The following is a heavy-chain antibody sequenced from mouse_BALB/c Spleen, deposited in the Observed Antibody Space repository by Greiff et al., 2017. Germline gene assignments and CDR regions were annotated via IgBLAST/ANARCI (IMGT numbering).Heavy chain of an antibody. Sequence: EVKLQESGGGLVKPGGSLKLSCAASGFTFSSYAMSWVRQSPEKRLEWVAEISSGGSYTYYPDTVTGRFTISRDNAKNTLYLEMSSLRSEDTAMYYCARDKYGNYGAMDYWGQGTSVTVSS. J-gene: IGHJ4*01. CDR1: GFTFSSYA. CDR2: ISSGGSYT. V-gene: IGHV5-9-4*01. D-gene: IGHD2-10*02. CDR3: ARDKYGNYGAMDY.